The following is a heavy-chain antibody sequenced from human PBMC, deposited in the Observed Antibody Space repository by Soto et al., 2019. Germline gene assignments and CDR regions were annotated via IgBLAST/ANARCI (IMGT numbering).Heavy chain of an antibody. J-gene: IGHJ4*02. V-gene: IGHV4-34*01. CDR2: INHSGST. Sequence: SATLSLTCAVYGGSFSGYYWSWIRQPPGKGLEWIGEINHSGSTNYNPSLKSRVTISVDTSKNQFSLKLSSVTAADTAVYYCARNYDFWSGYYNPIGFDYWGQGTLVTVSS. D-gene: IGHD3-3*01. CDR3: ARNYDFWSGYYNPIGFDY. CDR1: GGSFSGYY.